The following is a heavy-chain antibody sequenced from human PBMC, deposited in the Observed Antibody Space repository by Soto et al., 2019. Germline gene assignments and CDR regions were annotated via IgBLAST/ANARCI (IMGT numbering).Heavy chain of an antibody. J-gene: IGHJ6*02. CDR1: GFSFSSYA. CDR2: ISNSGGTT. Sequence: GGSLRLSCAASGFSFSSYAMSWARQAPGKGLEWVSVISNSGGTTFHADSVKGRFTISRDNFKNTVFLQMSSLRAEDTAVYYCAKYVAVAGTALYGMDVWGQGTTVTVSS. V-gene: IGHV3-23*01. CDR3: AKYVAVAGTALYGMDV. D-gene: IGHD6-19*01.